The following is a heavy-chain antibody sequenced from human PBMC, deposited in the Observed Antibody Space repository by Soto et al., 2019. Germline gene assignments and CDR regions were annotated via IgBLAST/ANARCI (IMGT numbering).Heavy chain of an antibody. J-gene: IGHJ6*02. V-gene: IGHV3-30*18. Sequence: QVQLVESGGGVVQPGRSLRLSCAASGFTFSSYGMHWVRQAPGKGLEWVAVISYDGSNKYYADSVKGRFTISRDNSKNTLYLQMNSLRAEDTAVYYCAKDLQLLHYDFWSGYQPPYYYYGMDVWGQGTTVTVSS. CDR3: AKDLQLLHYDFWSGYQPPYYYYGMDV. CDR1: GFTFSSYG. D-gene: IGHD3-3*01. CDR2: ISYDGSNK.